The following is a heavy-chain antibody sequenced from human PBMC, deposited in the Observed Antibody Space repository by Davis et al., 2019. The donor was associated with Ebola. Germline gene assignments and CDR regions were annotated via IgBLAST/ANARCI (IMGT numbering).Heavy chain of an antibody. CDR2: INPNSGGT. CDR3: AASVGSGSYPHYGMDV. Sequence: ASVKVSCKASGYTFTGYYMHWVRQAPGQGLEWMGWINPNSGGTNYAQKFQGWVTMTRDTSISTAYMELSRLRSDDTAVYYCAASVGSGSYPHYGMDVWGQGTTVTVSS. D-gene: IGHD3-10*01. V-gene: IGHV1-2*04. J-gene: IGHJ6*02. CDR1: GYTFTGYY.